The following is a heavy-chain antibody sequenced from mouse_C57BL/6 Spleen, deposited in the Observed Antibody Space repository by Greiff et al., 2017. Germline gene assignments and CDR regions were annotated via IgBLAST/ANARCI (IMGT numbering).Heavy chain of an antibody. J-gene: IGHJ3*01. V-gene: IGHV5-4*03. Sequence: EVKLQESGGGLVKPGGSLKLSCAASGFTFSSYAMSWVRQTPEKRLEWVATISDGGSYTYYPDNVKGRFTISRDNAKNNPYLQMSHLKSEDTAMYYCASTMVKGFAYWGQGTLVTVSA. CDR1: GFTFSSYA. D-gene: IGHD2-2*01. CDR3: ASTMVKGFAY. CDR2: ISDGGSYT.